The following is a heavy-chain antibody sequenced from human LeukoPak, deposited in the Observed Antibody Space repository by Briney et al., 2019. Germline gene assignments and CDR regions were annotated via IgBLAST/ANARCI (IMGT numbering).Heavy chain of an antibody. CDR3: ARGQQWLAKSTFDY. CDR2: ISAYNGNT. Sequence: GASVKVSCKASGYTFSNYGITWMRQAPGQGLEWMGWISAYNGNTNYAQKLQGRVTMTTDTSTSTAYMELRSLRSDDTAVYYCARGQQWLAKSTFDYWGQGTLVTVSS. V-gene: IGHV1-18*01. D-gene: IGHD6-19*01. CDR1: GYTFSNYG. J-gene: IGHJ4*02.